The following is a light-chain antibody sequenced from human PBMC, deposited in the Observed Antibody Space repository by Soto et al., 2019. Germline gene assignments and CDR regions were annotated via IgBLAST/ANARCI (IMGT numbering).Light chain of an antibody. Sequence: NFMLTQPLSVSESPGKTITISCTRSSGRIGSNFVQWYQQRPGSAPTTVIFEDKQRPSGVPDRFSGSIDTSSNSASLTISGLKTEDEADYYCQSYDSINLWVFGGGTKLTVL. CDR2: EDK. CDR3: QSYDSINLWV. CDR1: SGRIGSNF. V-gene: IGLV6-57*04. J-gene: IGLJ3*02.